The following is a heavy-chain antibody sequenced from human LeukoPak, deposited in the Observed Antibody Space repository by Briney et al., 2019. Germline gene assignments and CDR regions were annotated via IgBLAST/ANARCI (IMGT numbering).Heavy chain of an antibody. CDR2: ISYDGSNK. V-gene: IGHV3-30*18. Sequence: GRSLRLSCAASGFTFSSYGMHWVRQAPGKGLEWVAVISYDGSNKYYADSVKGRFTISRDNSKNTLYLQMNSLRAEDTAVYYCAKSRTDTAMASYYFDYWGQGTLVTVPS. D-gene: IGHD5-18*01. CDR3: AKSRTDTAMASYYFDY. CDR1: GFTFSSYG. J-gene: IGHJ4*02.